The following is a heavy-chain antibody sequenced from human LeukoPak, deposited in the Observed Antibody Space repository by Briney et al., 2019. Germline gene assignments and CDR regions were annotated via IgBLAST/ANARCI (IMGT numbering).Heavy chain of an antibody. CDR1: GGSISSYY. CDR3: ARDVNLGYCSGGSCFYYYYYMDV. V-gene: IGHV4-59*12. Sequence: SETLSLTCTVSGGSISSYYWSWIRQPPGKGLEWIGYIYYSGSTNYNPSLKSRVTISVDTSKNQFSLKLSSVTAADTAVYYCARDVNLGYCSGGSCFYYYYYMDVWGKGTTVTVSS. J-gene: IGHJ6*03. D-gene: IGHD2-15*01. CDR2: IYYSGST.